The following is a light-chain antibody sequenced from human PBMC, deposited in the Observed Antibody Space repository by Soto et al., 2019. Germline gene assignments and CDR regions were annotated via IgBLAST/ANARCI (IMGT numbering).Light chain of an antibody. CDR1: QSVSSN. Sequence: PGERVTLSCRASQSVSSNYLAWYQQKPGQGPRLLLYGASTRATGIPARFSGSGSGTEFTLTISSLQSEDFAVYSCQQYNNWPLTFGGGTKVDIK. V-gene: IGKV3-15*01. CDR2: GAS. CDR3: QQYNNWPLT. J-gene: IGKJ4*01.